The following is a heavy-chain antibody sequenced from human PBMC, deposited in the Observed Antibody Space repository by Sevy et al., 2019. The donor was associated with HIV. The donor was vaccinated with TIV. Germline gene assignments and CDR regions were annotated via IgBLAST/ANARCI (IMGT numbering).Heavy chain of an antibody. CDR1: GFTFVSYA. CDR3: AKASYRDYYDSGGYETE. Sequence: GGSLRLSCAASGFTFVSYAMQWVRQAPGKGLEWVAMISSDGRNINYADSVKGRFTISRDTSKNTLLLQMNSLRAEDTAVYYCAKASYRDYYDSGGYETEWGQGTLVTVSS. D-gene: IGHD3-22*01. CDR2: ISSDGRNI. V-gene: IGHV3-30*04. J-gene: IGHJ4*02.